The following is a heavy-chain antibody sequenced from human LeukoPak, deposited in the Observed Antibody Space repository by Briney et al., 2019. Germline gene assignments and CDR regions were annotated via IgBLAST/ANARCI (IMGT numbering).Heavy chain of an antibody. D-gene: IGHD2-2*01. CDR3: ARVGYCSSISCPPNWFDP. Sequence: SGKVSCKASRGSFSSYSISWVRQAPGQGLEWMEGIIPIYGTTYYAQNFQGRVTITADKSTSPAYMELSSLRSEDTAVYYCARVGYCSSISCPPNWFDPWGQGTLVTVSS. CDR2: IIPIYGTT. J-gene: IGHJ5*02. V-gene: IGHV1-69*06. CDR1: RGSFSSYS.